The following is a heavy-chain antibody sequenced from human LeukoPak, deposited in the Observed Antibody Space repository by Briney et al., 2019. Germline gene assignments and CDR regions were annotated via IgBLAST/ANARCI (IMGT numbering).Heavy chain of an antibody. CDR2: TSSGGEST. D-gene: IGHD6-19*01. Sequence: PGGSLRLSCAASGFTFGSYAMSWVRQAPGKGLEWVSATSSGGESTYYANSAKGRFTISRDNSKNTLYLQMNSLRAEDTAVYFCAKEDGIIAVAGTIPFDYWGQGTLVTVSS. CDR1: GFTFGSYA. CDR3: AKEDGIIAVAGTIPFDY. J-gene: IGHJ4*02. V-gene: IGHV3-23*01.